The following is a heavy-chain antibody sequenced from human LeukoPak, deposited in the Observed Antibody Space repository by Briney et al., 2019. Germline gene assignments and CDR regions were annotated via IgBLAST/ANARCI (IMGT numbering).Heavy chain of an antibody. CDR1: GYTFTSYG. V-gene: IGHV1-18*01. D-gene: IGHD5-12*01. Sequence: ASVKVSCKASGYTFTSYGISWVRQAPGQGLEWMGWISAYNGNTNYAQKLQGRVTMTRDMSTSTVYMELSSLRSEDTAVYYCASSRDPLLATFDYWGQGTLVTVSS. J-gene: IGHJ4*02. CDR3: ASSRDPLLATFDY. CDR2: ISAYNGNT.